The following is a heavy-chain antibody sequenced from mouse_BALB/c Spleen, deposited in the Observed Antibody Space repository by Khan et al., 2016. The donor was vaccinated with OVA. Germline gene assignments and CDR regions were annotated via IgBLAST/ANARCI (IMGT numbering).Heavy chain of an antibody. CDR2: INPNNGDT. Sequence: VRLQQSGPELVKPGASVKMSCKASGYTFTDYYMKWLKQSHGKSLEWIGDINPNNGDTFYNQKFKDKATLTVDKSSSTAYMQLNSLTSEDSAVCYDRRGLFEGWGAGTTVTVSS. J-gene: IGHJ1*01. CDR3: RRGLFEG. V-gene: IGHV1-26*01. CDR1: GYTFTDYY.